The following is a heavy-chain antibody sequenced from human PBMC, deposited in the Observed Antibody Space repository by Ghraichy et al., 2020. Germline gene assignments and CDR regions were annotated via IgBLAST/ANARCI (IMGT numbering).Heavy chain of an antibody. CDR1: GGSFSGSD. D-gene: IGHD2-2*01. J-gene: IGHJ5*02. CDR3: ARGQRGLTVLVPAARPLNWFDP. CDR2: VNDSGST. V-gene: IGHV4-34*01. Sequence: SETLSLTCAVYGGSFSGSDWSWIRQPPGMGVEWIGEVNDSGSTKYKPSLNSRVTISLDTSKNQFSLKLTSVTAADTAIYYCARGQRGLTVLVPAARPLNWFDPCGQGTLVTVSS.